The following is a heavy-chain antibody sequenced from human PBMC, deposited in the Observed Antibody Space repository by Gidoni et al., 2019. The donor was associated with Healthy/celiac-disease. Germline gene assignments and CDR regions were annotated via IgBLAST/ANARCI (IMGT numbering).Heavy chain of an antibody. CDR2: IYHSGRT. V-gene: IGHV4-4*02. CDR3: ARGPRGSYYYDSSGSGWFDP. CDR1: GCSLSSSNC. Sequence: QVQLQESGPGLVKPSVTLSLTCAASGCSLSSSNCCRWVRPPPGQGWEWIGEIYHSGRTNYRPSLKSRVTISVDKSKNQFSLKLSSVTAADTAVYYCARGPRGSYYYDSSGSGWFDPWGQGTLVTVSS. J-gene: IGHJ5*02. D-gene: IGHD3-22*01.